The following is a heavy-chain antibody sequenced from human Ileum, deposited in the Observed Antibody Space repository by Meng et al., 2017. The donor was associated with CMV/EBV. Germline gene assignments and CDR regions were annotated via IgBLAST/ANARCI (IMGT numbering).Heavy chain of an antibody. CDR2: IYRDGTT. J-gene: IGHJ4*02. Sequence: VHLPQRGAGLLKSSGTLTPPCAVYGGSFSTYYWTWIRQPPGKGLEWIGEIYRDGTTNYDPSLKSRVSISEDTSKNQFSLKLTSVTAADTAVYYCARSTKADCWEVLTYWGQGTLVTVSS. CDR3: ARSTKADCWEVLTY. CDR1: GGSFSTYY. V-gene: IGHV4-34*01. D-gene: IGHD2-21*02.